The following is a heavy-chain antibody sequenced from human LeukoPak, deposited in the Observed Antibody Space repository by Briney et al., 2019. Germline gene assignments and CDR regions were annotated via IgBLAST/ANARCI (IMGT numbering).Heavy chain of an antibody. CDR2: ISAYNGNT. D-gene: IGHD3-22*01. CDR1: GYTFTSYG. CDR3: ARDRGYYYDSSGYTIDY. V-gene: IGHV1-18*01. Sequence: ASVKVSCKASGYTFTSYGISWVRQALGQGLEWMGWISAYNGNTNYAQKLQGRVTMTTDTSTSTAYMELRSLRSDDTAVYYCARDRGYYYDSSGYTIDYWGQGTLVTVSS. J-gene: IGHJ4*02.